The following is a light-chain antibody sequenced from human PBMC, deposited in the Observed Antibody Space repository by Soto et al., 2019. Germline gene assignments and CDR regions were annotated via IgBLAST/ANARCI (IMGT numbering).Light chain of an antibody. V-gene: IGKV1-5*01. CDR2: DAS. CDR3: QQYKTYWT. J-gene: IGKJ1*01. CDR1: QSISSW. Sequence: DIQMTQSPSTLSVSVGDRVTITCRASQSISSWLAWYQQKPGKAPKVLIYDASSLESGVPSRFSGSGSGTEFTLTISSLQSDDFATYYCQQYKTYWTFGQGTKVEIK.